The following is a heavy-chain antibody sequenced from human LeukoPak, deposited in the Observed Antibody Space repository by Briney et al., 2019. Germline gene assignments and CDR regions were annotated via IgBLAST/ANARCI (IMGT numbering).Heavy chain of an antibody. CDR1: GGSISSGGYS. J-gene: IGHJ4*02. V-gene: IGHV4-30-2*01. CDR3: ATLGDYEGGYYFDY. Sequence: SQTLSLTCAVSGGSISSGGYSWSWIRQPPGKGLEGIGYIYHSGSTYYNPSLKSRVTISVDRSKNQFSLKLSSVPAADTAVYYCATLGDYEGGYYFDYWGQGTLVTVSS. D-gene: IGHD4-17*01. CDR2: IYHSGST.